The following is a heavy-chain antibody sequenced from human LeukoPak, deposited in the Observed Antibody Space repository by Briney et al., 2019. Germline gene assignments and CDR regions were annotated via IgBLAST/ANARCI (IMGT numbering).Heavy chain of an antibody. D-gene: IGHD6-13*01. Sequence: GASVKVSCKASGYTFNSYAMHWVRQAPGQRLEWMGWINAGNGNTKYSQKFQGRVTITRDTSASTAYMELSSLRSEDTAVYYCARDAPHRSSSWYYWGQGTLVTVSS. V-gene: IGHV1-3*01. CDR2: INAGNGNT. J-gene: IGHJ4*02. CDR1: GYTFNSYA. CDR3: ARDAPHRSSSWYY.